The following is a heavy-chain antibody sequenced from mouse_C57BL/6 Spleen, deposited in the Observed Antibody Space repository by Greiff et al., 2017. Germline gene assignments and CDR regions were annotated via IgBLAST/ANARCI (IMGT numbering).Heavy chain of an antibody. CDR1: GYTFTSYW. Sequence: QVQLQQPGAELVKPGASVKMSCKASGYTFTSYWITWVKQRPGQGLEWIGDIYPGSGSTNYNEKFKSKATLTVDTSSSTAYMQLSSLTSEDSAVYYGARDSKGVYYAMDYWGQGTSVTVSS. J-gene: IGHJ4*01. CDR2: IYPGSGST. CDR3: ARDSKGVYYAMDY. V-gene: IGHV1-55*01. D-gene: IGHD1-3*01.